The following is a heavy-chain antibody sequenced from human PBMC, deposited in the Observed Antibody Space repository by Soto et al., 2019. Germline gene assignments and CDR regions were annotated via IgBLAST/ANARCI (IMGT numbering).Heavy chain of an antibody. Sequence: QVQLVQSGAEVKKPGASVKVSCKASGYTFTSYDINWVRQATGQGLEWMGWMNPNSGNTGYAQKFQGRVTMTRNTSISTAYMELSSLRSEDTAVYYCARGNHLERLFDYYYYMDVWGKGTTVTVSS. J-gene: IGHJ6*03. CDR3: ARGNHLERLFDYYYYMDV. CDR2: MNPNSGNT. V-gene: IGHV1-8*01. D-gene: IGHD3-3*01. CDR1: GYTFTSYD.